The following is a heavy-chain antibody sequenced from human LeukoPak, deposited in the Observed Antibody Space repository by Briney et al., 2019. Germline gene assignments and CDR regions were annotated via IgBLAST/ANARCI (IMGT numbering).Heavy chain of an antibody. Sequence: SETLSLTCAVYGGSFTGYYWSWIRQPQGKGLEWIGEINHSGSTNYNTSLKSRVTISVDTSKNQFSLKLSSVTAADTAVYYCARGRGRGLMQLWLQAYYFDYWGQGSLVTVSS. D-gene: IGHD5-18*01. V-gene: IGHV4-34*01. CDR1: GGSFTGYY. CDR2: INHSGST. J-gene: IGHJ4*02. CDR3: ARGRGRGLMQLWLQAYYFDY.